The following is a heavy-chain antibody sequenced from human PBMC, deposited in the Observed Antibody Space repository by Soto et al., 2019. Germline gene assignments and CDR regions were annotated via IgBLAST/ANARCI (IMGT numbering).Heavy chain of an antibody. CDR3: ARDFSRDSSGYHNFDY. Sequence: GGSLRLSCAASGFTFSSYGMHWVRQAPGKGLEWVAVIWYDGSNKYYADSVKGRFTISRDNSKNTLYLQMNSLRAEDTAVYYCARDFSRDSSGYHNFDYWGQGTLVTVSS. V-gene: IGHV3-33*01. CDR2: IWYDGSNK. D-gene: IGHD3-22*01. J-gene: IGHJ4*02. CDR1: GFTFSSYG.